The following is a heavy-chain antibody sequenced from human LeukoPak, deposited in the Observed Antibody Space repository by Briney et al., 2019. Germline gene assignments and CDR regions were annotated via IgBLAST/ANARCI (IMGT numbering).Heavy chain of an antibody. CDR2: IYDSGSS. CDR1: GYSISNSYY. J-gene: IGHJ4*02. CDR3: ARVFEDGYNSFDY. Sequence: SETLSLTCSVSGYSISNSYYWGWIRQPPGEGLEWIGSIYDSGSSYYNPSLKSRVTISVDTSKNQLSLKVSSVTAADTAVYYCARVFEDGYNSFDYWGQGTLVTVS. D-gene: IGHD5-24*01. V-gene: IGHV4-38-2*02.